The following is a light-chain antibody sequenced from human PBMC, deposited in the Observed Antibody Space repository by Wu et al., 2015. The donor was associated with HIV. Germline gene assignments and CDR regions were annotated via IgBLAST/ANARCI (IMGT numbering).Light chain of an antibody. Sequence: ESVLTQSPATLSLSPGERATLSCRASQSVSSYLAWYQQKSGQGPRLLIHDASNRATGIPARFSGSGSGTDFTLTISSLDLEDFAIYYCQQGASWPLTFGQGTRLEIK. CDR2: DAS. J-gene: IGKJ5*01. CDR1: QSVSSY. V-gene: IGKV3-11*01. CDR3: QQGASWPLT.